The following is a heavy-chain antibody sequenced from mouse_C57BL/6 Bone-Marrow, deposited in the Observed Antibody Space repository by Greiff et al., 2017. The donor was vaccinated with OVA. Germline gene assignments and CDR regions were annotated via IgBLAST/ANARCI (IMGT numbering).Heavy chain of an antibody. CDR1: GYAFSSYW. CDR3: ARPLNWDGYWYFDV. CDR2: IYPGDGDT. D-gene: IGHD4-1*01. J-gene: IGHJ1*03. V-gene: IGHV1-80*01. Sequence: QVQLQQSGAELVKPGASVKISCKASGYAFSSYWMNWVKQRPGKGLEWIGQIYPGDGDTNYNGKFKGKATLTADKSSSTAYMQLSSLTSEDSAVYFCARPLNWDGYWYFDVWGTGTTVTVSS.